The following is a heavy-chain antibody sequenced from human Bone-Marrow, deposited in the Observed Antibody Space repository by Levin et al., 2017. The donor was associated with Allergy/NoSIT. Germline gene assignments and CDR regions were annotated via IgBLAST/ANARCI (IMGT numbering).Heavy chain of an antibody. D-gene: IGHD2-2*01. CDR3: ARASDIVLAPPASLWVTSVATKGLNWFDP. Sequence: PGGSLRLSCAASGFTFSSYSMNWVRQAPAKGLEWVSSISSSSTYIYYADSVKGRFTISRDNAKNSLYLQMNNLRADDTAVYYCARASDIVLAPPASLWVTSVATKGLNWFDPWGQGTLVTVSS. J-gene: IGHJ5*02. CDR2: ISSSSTYI. CDR1: GFTFSSYS. V-gene: IGHV3-21*01.